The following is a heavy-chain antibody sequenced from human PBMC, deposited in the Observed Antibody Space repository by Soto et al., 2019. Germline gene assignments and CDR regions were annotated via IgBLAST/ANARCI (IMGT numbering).Heavy chain of an antibody. J-gene: IGHJ6*03. Sequence: PSETLSLTCTVSGGSISSYYWSWIRQPPGKGLEWIGYIYYSGSTNYNPSLKSRVTISVDTSKNQFSLKLSSVTAADTAVYYCARVMGYDFWSGYSYYYYVDVWGKGTTVTVSS. CDR3: ARVMGYDFWSGYSYYYYVDV. CDR1: GGSISSYY. D-gene: IGHD3-3*01. V-gene: IGHV4-59*01. CDR2: IYYSGST.